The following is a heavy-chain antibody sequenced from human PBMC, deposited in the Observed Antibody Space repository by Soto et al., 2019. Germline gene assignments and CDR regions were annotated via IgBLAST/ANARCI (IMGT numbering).Heavy chain of an antibody. J-gene: IGHJ4*02. V-gene: IGHV1-69*08. CDR2: IIPLLGTA. CDR1: GGPFSSYT. CDR3: ATFSFGSAWDYFDY. D-gene: IGHD3-10*01. Sequence: QIQLVQAGAEVKKPGSPVKVSCKASGGPFSSYTFNWVRQAPGQGLEWMGRIIPLLGTANLAQRFQGRVTITAAQSPRTVYLEMNSLRSADTAMYYCATFSFGSAWDYFDYWAQGTLVTVSS.